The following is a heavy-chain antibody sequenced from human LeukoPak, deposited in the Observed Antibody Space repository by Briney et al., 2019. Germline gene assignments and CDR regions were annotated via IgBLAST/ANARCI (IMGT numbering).Heavy chain of an antibody. CDR2: IYTSGST. V-gene: IGHV4-4*07. CDR1: GGSISSYY. CDR3: ARGEQQLARDFDY. J-gene: IGHJ4*02. Sequence: PSETLSLTCTVSGGSISSYYLSWIRQPAGKGLEWIGRIYTSGSTNYNPSLKSRVTMSVDTSKNQFSLKLSSVTAADTAVYYCARGEQQLARDFDYWGQGTLVTVSS. D-gene: IGHD6-13*01.